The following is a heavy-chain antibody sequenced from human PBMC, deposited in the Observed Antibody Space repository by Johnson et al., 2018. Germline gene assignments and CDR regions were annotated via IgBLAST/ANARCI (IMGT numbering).Heavy chain of an antibody. Sequence: QVQLVESGGGVVQPGRSLRLSCAASGFTFSSYAMHWVRQAPGKGLEWVAVISYDGSNKYYADSVKGRFTISRDNSKNTLYLQMNSLRAEDTAVYYCAGVVWSGLQGMDVWGKGTTVTVSP. CDR1: GFTFSSYA. CDR3: AGVVWSGLQGMDV. V-gene: IGHV3-30*04. CDR2: ISYDGSNK. J-gene: IGHJ6*04. D-gene: IGHD3-3*01.